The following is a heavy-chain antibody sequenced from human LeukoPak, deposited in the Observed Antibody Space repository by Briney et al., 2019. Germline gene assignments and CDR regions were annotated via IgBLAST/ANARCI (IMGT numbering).Heavy chain of an antibody. Sequence: GGSLRLSCAASGFTFSSYSMNWVRQAPGKGLEWVSSISSSSSYIYYADSVKGRFTISRDNAKNSLYLQMNSLGAEDTAVYFCARAAPAAGSHYLFDSWGQGTLVTVSS. D-gene: IGHD6-13*01. CDR1: GFTFSSYS. CDR3: ARAAPAAGSHYLFDS. V-gene: IGHV3-21*01. J-gene: IGHJ4*02. CDR2: ISSSSSYI.